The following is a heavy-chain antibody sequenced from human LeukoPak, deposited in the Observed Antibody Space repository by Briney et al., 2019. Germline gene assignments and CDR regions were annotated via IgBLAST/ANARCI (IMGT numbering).Heavy chain of an antibody. V-gene: IGHV4-34*01. D-gene: IGHD3-9*01. Sequence: SETLSLTCAVYGGSFSGYYWSWIRQPPGKGLEWIGEINHSGSTNYNPSLKSRVTISVDTSMNQFSLKLSSVTAADTAVYYCARGRWGYDILTGYYSSYTLDYWGQGTLVTVSS. CDR2: INHSGST. CDR3: ARGRWGYDILTGYYSSYTLDY. J-gene: IGHJ4*02. CDR1: GGSFSGYY.